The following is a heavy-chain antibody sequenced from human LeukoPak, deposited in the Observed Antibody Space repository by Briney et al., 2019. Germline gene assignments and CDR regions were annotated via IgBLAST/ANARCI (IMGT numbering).Heavy chain of an antibody. CDR1: GFTSSSYE. CDR3: ARVCRDSSGYGAFDI. D-gene: IGHD3-22*01. J-gene: IGHJ3*02. CDR2: ISSSGSLI. V-gene: IGHV3-48*03. Sequence: GGSLRLSCAASGFTSSSYEMNWVRQAPGKGLEWVSYISSSGSLIYYADSVKGRFTISRDNAKNSLYLQMNSLRDEDTAVYYCARVCRDSSGYGAFDIWGQGTMVTVSS.